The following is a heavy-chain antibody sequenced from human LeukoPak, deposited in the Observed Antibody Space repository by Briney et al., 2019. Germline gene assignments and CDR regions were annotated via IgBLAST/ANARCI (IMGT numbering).Heavy chain of an antibody. D-gene: IGHD6-13*01. CDR2: IYHSGST. CDR3: ARVVAAAGTSWFDP. CDR1: GGSISSGGYS. V-gene: IGHV4-30-2*01. Sequence: PSQALSLTCAVSGGSISSGGYSWSWIRQPPGKGLEWIGYIYHSGSTYYNPSLKSRVTISLDRSKNQFSLKLSSVTAADTAVYYCARVVAAAGTSWFDPWGQGTLVTVSS. J-gene: IGHJ5*02.